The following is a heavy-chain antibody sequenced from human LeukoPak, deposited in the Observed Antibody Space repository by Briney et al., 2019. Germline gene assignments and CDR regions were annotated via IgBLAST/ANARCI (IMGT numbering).Heavy chain of an antibody. Sequence: ASVKVSCKASGYTLTGYYMHWVRQAPGHRLEWMGWINPNSGGTNYAQKFQGRVTMTRDTSINTAYMELSRLESDDSAVYYCAREGAGRNDYWGQGTLVTVSS. CDR2: INPNSGGT. CDR3: AREGAGRNDY. D-gene: IGHD1-1*01. CDR1: GYTLTGYY. J-gene: IGHJ4*02. V-gene: IGHV1-2*02.